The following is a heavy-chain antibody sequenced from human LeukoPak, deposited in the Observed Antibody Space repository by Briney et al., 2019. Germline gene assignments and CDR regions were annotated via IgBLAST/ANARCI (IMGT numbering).Heavy chain of an antibody. CDR1: GGSISISNYY. CDR3: ARRTSDPVGAIDY. Sequence: SETLSLTCTVSGGSISISNYYWGWIRQPPGRGLEWIGSISYSGTYYNPSLKSRLTISVDTSKNHFSLNLRSVTAADTAVYYCARRTSDPVGAIDYWGQGTLVTVSS. D-gene: IGHD1-26*01. CDR2: ISYSGT. J-gene: IGHJ4*02. V-gene: IGHV4-39*01.